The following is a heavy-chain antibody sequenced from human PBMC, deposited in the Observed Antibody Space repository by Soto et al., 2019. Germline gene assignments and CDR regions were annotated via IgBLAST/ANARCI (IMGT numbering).Heavy chain of an antibody. J-gene: IGHJ4*02. CDR3: AREGSGWPFDY. V-gene: IGHV1-69*04. Sequence: SVKVSCKASGYTFSSYTISWVRQAPGQGLEWMGRIIPILGIANYAQKFQGRVTITADKSTSTAYMELSSLRSEDTAVYYCAREGSGWPFDYWGQGTLVTVSS. CDR1: GYTFSSYT. D-gene: IGHD6-19*01. CDR2: IIPILGIA.